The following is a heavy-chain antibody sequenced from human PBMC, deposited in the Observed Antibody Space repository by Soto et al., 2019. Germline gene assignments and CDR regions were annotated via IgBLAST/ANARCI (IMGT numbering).Heavy chain of an antibody. CDR3: AKDRLVATPYFFDY. Sequence: EVQLLESGGGLVQPGGSLRLSCAASGFTFSSYAMSWVRQAPGKGLEWVSGISGSGGTKYHADSVKGRFTISRDNSKNTRDLQMNSLSAEDTALYYCAKDRLVATPYFFDYWGQGTLVTVSS. CDR1: GFTFSSYA. J-gene: IGHJ4*02. V-gene: IGHV3-23*01. D-gene: IGHD2-15*01. CDR2: ISGSGGTK.